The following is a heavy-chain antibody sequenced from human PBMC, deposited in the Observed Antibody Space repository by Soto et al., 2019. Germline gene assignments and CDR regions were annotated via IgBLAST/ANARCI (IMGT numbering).Heavy chain of an antibody. J-gene: IGHJ4*02. CDR3: ARSPPYCTNGVCYAMSHSSGWYSIDY. CDR2: IYPGGST. CDR1: GGSISNYY. D-gene: IGHD2-8*01. Sequence: PSETLSLTCGVSGGSISNYYWSWIRQSAGKGLEWIGRIYPGGSTNYNPSLKSRVTISVDTSKNQFSLKLSSVTAADTAVYYCARSPPYCTNGVCYAMSHSSGWYSIDYWGQGTLVTVSS. V-gene: IGHV4-4*07.